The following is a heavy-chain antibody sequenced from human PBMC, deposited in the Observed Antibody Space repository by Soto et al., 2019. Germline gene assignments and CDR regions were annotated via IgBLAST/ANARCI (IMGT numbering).Heavy chain of an antibody. J-gene: IGHJ4*02. CDR1: GFTFSDYT. CDR2: ILYDESDQ. CDR3: AKDGTHLWSKQYYFDS. D-gene: IGHD1-26*01. V-gene: IGHV3-30*18. Sequence: QVQLVESGGGVVQPGRSLRLSCSASGFTFSDYTMPWVRQAPGRGLEWVAIILYDESDQYYSDSVKGRFTISRDNSKNTLYLQMHSLTTEDTAVYYCAKDGTHLWSKQYYFDSWGQGALVTVSS.